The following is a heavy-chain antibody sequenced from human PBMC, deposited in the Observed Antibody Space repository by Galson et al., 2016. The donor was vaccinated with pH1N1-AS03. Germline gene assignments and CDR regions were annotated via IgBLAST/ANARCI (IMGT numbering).Heavy chain of an antibody. D-gene: IGHD5-24*01. CDR1: GYTFTSYG. J-gene: IGHJ6*02. CDR3: AKVGGEGYNWYFYGMDV. CDR2: ISAYNGNT. Sequence: SVKVSCKASGYTFTSYGITWVRQAPGQGLEWMGWISAYNGNTKYAQKFPGRVTMTTDTSTSTAYMELRSLRSDDTAVYYCAKVGGEGYNWYFYGMDVWGQRTTVTVSS. V-gene: IGHV1-18*01.